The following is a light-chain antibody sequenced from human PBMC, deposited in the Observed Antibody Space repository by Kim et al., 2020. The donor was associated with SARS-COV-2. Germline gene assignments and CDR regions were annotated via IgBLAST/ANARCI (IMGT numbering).Light chain of an antibody. Sequence: QPVLTQSPSASASLGASVKLTCTLSSGHSSYAIAWHQQQPEKGPRYLMKLNSDGSHFKGDGIPDRFSGSSSGAERYLTISSLQSEDEADYYCQTWGTGWVFGGGTKLTVL. CDR1: SGHSSYA. V-gene: IGLV4-69*01. CDR2: LNSDGSH. CDR3: QTWGTGWV. J-gene: IGLJ3*02.